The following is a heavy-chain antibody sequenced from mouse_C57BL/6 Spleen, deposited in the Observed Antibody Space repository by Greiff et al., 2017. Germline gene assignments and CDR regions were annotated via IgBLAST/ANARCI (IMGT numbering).Heavy chain of an antibody. V-gene: IGHV1-59*01. D-gene: IGHD2-1*01. CDR1: GYTFTSYW. CDR2: IDPSDSYT. J-gene: IGHJ4*01. Sequence: VQLQQPGAELVRPGTSVKLSCKASGYTFTSYWMHWVKQRPGQGLEWIGVIDPSDSYTNYNQKFKGKATLTVDTSSSTAYMQLSSLTSEDSAVYYCAREGDGNHLWAMDYWGQVTSVTVSS. CDR3: AREGDGNHLWAMDY.